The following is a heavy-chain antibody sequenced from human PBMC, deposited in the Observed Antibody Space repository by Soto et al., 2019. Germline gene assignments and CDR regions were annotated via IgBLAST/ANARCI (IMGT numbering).Heavy chain of an antibody. Sequence: PSVKVSCKASGGTFSSYAISWVRQAPGQGLEWMGGIIPIFGTANYAQKFQGRVTITADKSTSTAYMELSSLRSEDTAAYYCARVYRPYYYYGMDVWGQGTTVTVSS. V-gene: IGHV1-69*06. J-gene: IGHJ6*02. CDR3: ARVYRPYYYYGMDV. CDR2: IIPIFGTA. CDR1: GGTFSSYA. D-gene: IGHD2-2*01.